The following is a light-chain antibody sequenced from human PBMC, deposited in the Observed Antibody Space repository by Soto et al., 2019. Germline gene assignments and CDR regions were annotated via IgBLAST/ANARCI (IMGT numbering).Light chain of an antibody. Sequence: MTQSPGTLSVSPGERATLSCRASQSVTTSMAWYQHKPGRAPKLLIFDVSNLESGVPSRFSGGGSGTDFTLTISSLHSDDFATYYCQQYDYSRTFGRGTKVDIK. V-gene: IGKV1-5*01. CDR3: QQYDYSRT. J-gene: IGKJ1*01. CDR1: QSVTTS. CDR2: DVS.